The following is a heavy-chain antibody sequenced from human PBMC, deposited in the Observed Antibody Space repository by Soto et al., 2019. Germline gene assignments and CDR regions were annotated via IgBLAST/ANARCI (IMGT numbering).Heavy chain of an antibody. CDR3: ARVSARFLEWASLDDDFDI. CDR1: GYSFTSYW. V-gene: IGHV5-51*01. Sequence: GASLKISCKGSGYSFTSYWIGWVRQMPGKSLEWMGIIYPGDSDTRYSPSFQGQVTISADKSISTAYLQWSSLKASDTAMYYCARVSARFLEWASLDDDFDIWGQGTMVTVAS. J-gene: IGHJ3*02. D-gene: IGHD3-3*01. CDR2: IYPGDSDT.